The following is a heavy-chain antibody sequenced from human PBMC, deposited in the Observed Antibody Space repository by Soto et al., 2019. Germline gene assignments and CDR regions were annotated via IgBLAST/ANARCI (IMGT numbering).Heavy chain of an antibody. V-gene: IGHV1-18*04. CDR1: GYTFTSYG. D-gene: IGHD3-3*01. J-gene: IGHJ6*02. CDR3: ARAKPTYYDFWSGYYYYGMDV. Sequence: GASVKVSCKASGYTFTSYGISWVRQAPGQGLEWMGWISAYNGNTNYAQKLQGRVTMTTDTSTSTAYMELRSLRSDDTAVYYCARAKPTYYDFWSGYYYYGMDVWGQGTTVTVSS. CDR2: ISAYNGNT.